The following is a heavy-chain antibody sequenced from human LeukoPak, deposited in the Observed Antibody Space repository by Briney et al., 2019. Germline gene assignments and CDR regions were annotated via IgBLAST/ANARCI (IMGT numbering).Heavy chain of an antibody. CDR1: GITLSNYG. J-gene: IGHJ4*02. D-gene: IGHD3-22*01. CDR3: AKRGVVIRVILVGFHKEAYYFDS. Sequence: GGSLRLSCPVSGITLSNYGMTWVRQAPGKGLEWVAGISDTGGRTHYADSVKGRFTSSRDNPKNTLYLQMNSLRAEDTAVYFCAKRGVVIRVILVGFHKEAYYFDSWGQGALVTVSS. V-gene: IGHV3-23*01. CDR2: ISDTGGRT.